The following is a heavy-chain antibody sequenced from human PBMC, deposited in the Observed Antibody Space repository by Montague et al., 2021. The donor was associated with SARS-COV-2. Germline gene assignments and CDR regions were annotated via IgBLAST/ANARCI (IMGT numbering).Heavy chain of an antibody. CDR1: GFNFSDYY. Sequence: SLRLSCAASGFNFSDYYMTWVRQAPGKGLEWISYINSRSTYTNYADSLKGRFTISRDNAKNSLYLQMDNLRAEDTGVYYCAREAHLATRPGWSDWFAPWGQGTLVTVSS. D-gene: IGHD6-6*01. CDR2: INSRSTYT. J-gene: IGHJ5*02. CDR3: AREAHLATRPGWSDWFAP. V-gene: IGHV3-11*06.